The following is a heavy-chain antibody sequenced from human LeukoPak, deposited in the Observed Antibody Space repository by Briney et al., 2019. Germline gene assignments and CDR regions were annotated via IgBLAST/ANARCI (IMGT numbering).Heavy chain of an antibody. V-gene: IGHV4-34*01. CDR3: ARDRVTTGYFDY. J-gene: IGHJ4*02. CDR2: INHSGST. Sequence: SETLSLTCAVYGGSFSGYYWSWIRQPPGKGLEWIGEINHSGSTNYNPSLKSRVTISVDTSKNQFSLKLSSVTAADTAVYYCARDRVTTGYFDYWGQGTLVTVSS. CDR1: GGSFSGYY. D-gene: IGHD4-17*01.